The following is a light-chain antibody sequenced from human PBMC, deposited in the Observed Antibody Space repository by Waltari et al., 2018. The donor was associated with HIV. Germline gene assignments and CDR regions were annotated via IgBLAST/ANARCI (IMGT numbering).Light chain of an antibody. CDR1: SSNIGSNT. Sequence: QSVLTQPPSASGTPGQRVPISCSGSSSNIGSNTVNWYQQLPGTAPKLLIYSNNQRPSGVPDRFSGSKSGTSASLAISGLQSEDEADYYCAAWDDSLNVYVVFGGGTKLTVL. CDR2: SNN. J-gene: IGLJ2*01. V-gene: IGLV1-44*01. CDR3: AAWDDSLNVYVV.